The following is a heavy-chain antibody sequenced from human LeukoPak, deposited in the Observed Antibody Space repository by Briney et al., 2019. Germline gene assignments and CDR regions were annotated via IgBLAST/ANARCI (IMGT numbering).Heavy chain of an antibody. CDR1: GGSISSPNHD. V-gene: IGHV4-39*01. CDR3: ARSLGANTWVGNWFDP. J-gene: IGHJ5*02. CDR2: IYYSRTT. D-gene: IGHD3-10*01. Sequence: SETLSLTCSVSGGSISSPNHDWAWIRQPPGQGLEWIESIYYSRTTYYNLSLKSRVTLSVDTSQNQFSLKLSSVTAADTAIYFCARSLGANTWVGNWFDPWGQGTLVTVST.